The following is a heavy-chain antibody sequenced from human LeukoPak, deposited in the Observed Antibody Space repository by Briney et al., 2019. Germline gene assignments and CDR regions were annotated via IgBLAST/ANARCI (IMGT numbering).Heavy chain of an antibody. CDR2: ISAYNGNT. V-gene: IGHV1-18*04. D-gene: IGHD5-12*01. CDR3: ARERGYSGSFYYYSMDV. Sequence: ASVKVSCKASGYTFTSYGISWVRQAPGQGLEWMGWISAYNGNTNCAQKLQGRVTMTTDTSTSTAYMELRSLRSDDTAVYYCARERGYSGSFYYYSMDVWGKGTTVTVSS. J-gene: IGHJ6*04. CDR1: GYTFTSYG.